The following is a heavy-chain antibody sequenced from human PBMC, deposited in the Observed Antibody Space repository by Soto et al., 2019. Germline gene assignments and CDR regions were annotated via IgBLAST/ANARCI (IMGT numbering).Heavy chain of an antibody. D-gene: IGHD1-7*01. CDR1: GASVSSNSSA. Sequence: QTRSLTSAISGASVSSNSSAWNCIRQSPAQGLEWLGRTYYRYRCYNYYEVSVNSRITASPATSRNQFSLHMSSVSHEATVLYYAGGTTSLKWYYMDVWDKGTTVTVSS. V-gene: IGHV6-1*01. J-gene: IGHJ6*03. CDR3: GGTTSLKWYYMDV. CDR2: TYYRYRCYN.